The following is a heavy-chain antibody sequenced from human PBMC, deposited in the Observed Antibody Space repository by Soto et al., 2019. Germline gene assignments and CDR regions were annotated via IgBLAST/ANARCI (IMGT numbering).Heavy chain of an antibody. J-gene: IGHJ4*02. CDR1: GFTFSSYW. CDR2: INSDGSST. CDR3: AVAVAGPTAIGY. D-gene: IGHD6-19*01. V-gene: IGHV3-74*01. Sequence: GGSLRLSCAASGFTFSSYWMHWVRQAPGKGLVWVSRINSDGSSTSYADSAKGRFTISRDNAKNTLYLQMNSLRAEDTAVYYGAVAVAGPTAIGYWGQGTLVTVSS.